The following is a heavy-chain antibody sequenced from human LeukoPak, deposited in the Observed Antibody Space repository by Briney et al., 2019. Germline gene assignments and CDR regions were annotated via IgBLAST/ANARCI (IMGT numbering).Heavy chain of an antibody. CDR3: ARSVSGVWLFDY. CDR1: GFPFTVYP. D-gene: IGHD5/OR15-5a*01. Sequence: PGGSLRLSCAASGFPFTVYPTHWVRQAPGKGLEWVSVSSSDETYKFYADSVRGRFTISRDNSKNRLYLQMSDLRAEDTAVYFCARSVSGVWLFDYWGRRTLVTVSS. CDR2: SSSDETYK. J-gene: IGHJ4*02. V-gene: IGHV3-30-3*01.